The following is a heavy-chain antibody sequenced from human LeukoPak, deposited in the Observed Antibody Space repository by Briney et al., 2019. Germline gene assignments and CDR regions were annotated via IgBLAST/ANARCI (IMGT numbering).Heavy chain of an antibody. J-gene: IGHJ5*02. CDR2: INPNNGGP. CDR1: GYTFIDYY. V-gene: IGHV1-2*02. CDR3: ARRLSTWSEGWFDP. D-gene: IGHD6-13*01. Sequence: ASVKVPCKASGYTFIDYYIHWVRQAPGQGLEWMGWINPNNGGPHYAQKFQGRVTMTRDTSISTDYMELSRLTSDDTAVYYCARRLSTWSEGWFDPWGQGTLVTVSS.